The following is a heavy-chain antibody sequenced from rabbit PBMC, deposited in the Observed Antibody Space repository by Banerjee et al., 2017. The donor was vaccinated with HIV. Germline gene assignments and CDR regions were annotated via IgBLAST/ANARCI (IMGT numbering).Heavy chain of an antibody. CDR3: ARCFSYASCTLDL. CDR2: INSNTGNT. Sequence: QSLEESGGDLVKPGASLTLTCTASGFSFNNNYVMCWVRQAPGKGLEWIACINSNTGNTVYASWAKGPFTISKTSSTTVTLQMTSLTAADTATYFCARCFSYASCTLDLWGQGTLGT. D-gene: IGHD1-1*01. V-gene: IGHV1S40*01. CDR1: GFSFNNNYV. J-gene: IGHJ3*01.